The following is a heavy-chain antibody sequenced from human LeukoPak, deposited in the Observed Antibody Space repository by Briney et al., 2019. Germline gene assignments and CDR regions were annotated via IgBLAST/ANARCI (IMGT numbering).Heavy chain of an antibody. V-gene: IGHV3-73*01. J-gene: IGHJ4*02. Sequence: GGSPRLSCAASGFTFSGSSIHWVRQASGKGLEWVGRIRSKANSYATAYAASVAGRFTVSRDDSQNTAYLQMNSLKTEDAAVYYCSRYVDTPLDYWGQGALVTVSS. D-gene: IGHD5-18*01. CDR3: SRYVDTPLDY. CDR1: GFTFSGSS. CDR2: IRSKANSYAT.